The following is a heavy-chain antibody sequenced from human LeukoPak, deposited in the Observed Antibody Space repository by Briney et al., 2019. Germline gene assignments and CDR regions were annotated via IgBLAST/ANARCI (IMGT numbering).Heavy chain of an antibody. J-gene: IGHJ4*02. CDR2: IIPIFGTA. CDR3: ARLIDYGDYGALSIDY. D-gene: IGHD4-17*01. Sequence: SVQVSCKASGGTFSSYAISWVRQAPGQGLEWVGGIIPIFGTANYAQKFQGRVTITADESTSTAYMELSSLRSEDTAVYYCARLIDYGDYGALSIDYWGQGTLVTVSS. CDR1: GGTFSSYA. V-gene: IGHV1-69*13.